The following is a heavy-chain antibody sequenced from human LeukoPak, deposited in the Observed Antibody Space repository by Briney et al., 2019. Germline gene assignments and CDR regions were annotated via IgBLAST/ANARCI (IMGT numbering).Heavy chain of an antibody. CDR1: GFTFSSYA. J-gene: IGHJ4*02. Sequence: GGSLRLSCAASGFTFSSYAMHWVRQAPGKGLEWVAVISYDGSNKYYADSVKGRFTISRDNSKNTLYLQMNSLRAEDTAVYYCARENYYDSSGYHRKFDYWGQGTLVTVSS. D-gene: IGHD3-22*01. CDR2: ISYDGSNK. V-gene: IGHV3-30*04. CDR3: ARENYYDSSGYHRKFDY.